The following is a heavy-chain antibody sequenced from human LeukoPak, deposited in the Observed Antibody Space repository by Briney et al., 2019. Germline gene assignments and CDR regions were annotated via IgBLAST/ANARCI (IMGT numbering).Heavy chain of an antibody. D-gene: IGHD1-26*01. J-gene: IGHJ4*02. CDR2: IYSGGST. CDR1: GFTVSSNY. V-gene: IGHV3-53*01. CDR3: ARLGASRRYFDY. Sequence: GGSLRPSCAASGFTVSSNYMSWVRQAPGKGLEWVSVIYSGGSTYYADSVKGRFTISRDNSKNTLYLQMNSLRAEDTAVYYCARLGASRRYFDYWGQGTLVTVSS.